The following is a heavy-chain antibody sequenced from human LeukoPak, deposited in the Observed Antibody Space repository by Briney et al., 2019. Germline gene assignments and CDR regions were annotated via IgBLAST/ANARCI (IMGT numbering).Heavy chain of an antibody. Sequence: GEPLKISCKGSGYSFSSYWIGWVRQMPGKGLEWMGIIYPVDSDTRYSPPFQGQVTISVDKSINTAYLQWSSLKASDTAMYYCARRSSQNYDSSGYYGMDVWGQGTTVTVSS. J-gene: IGHJ6*02. D-gene: IGHD3-22*01. V-gene: IGHV5-51*01. CDR2: IYPVDSDT. CDR3: ARRSSQNYDSSGYYGMDV. CDR1: GYSFSSYW.